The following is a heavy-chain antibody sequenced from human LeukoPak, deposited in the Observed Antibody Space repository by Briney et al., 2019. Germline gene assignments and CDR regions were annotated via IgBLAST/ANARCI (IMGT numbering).Heavy chain of an antibody. CDR2: INTNTGRP. CDR3: ARDGYYDSSGYYPEHFDY. Sequence: ASVKVSCKASGYTFTNYAMNWVRQAPGQGLEWMGWINTNTGRPTYALDFTGRFVFSLDTSISTAYLQISSLKAEDTAVYYCARDGYYDSSGYYPEHFDYWGQGTLVTVSS. J-gene: IGHJ4*02. CDR1: GYTFTNYA. V-gene: IGHV7-4-1*02. D-gene: IGHD3-22*01.